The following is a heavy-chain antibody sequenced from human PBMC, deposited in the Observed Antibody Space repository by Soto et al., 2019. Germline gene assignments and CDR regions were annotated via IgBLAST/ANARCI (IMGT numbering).Heavy chain of an antibody. Sequence: GETLILSCAASGFTFSSNGMHWVRQAPGKGLEWVAVISYDESNQYYADSVKGRFTIPRDNSKSTLYLQMNSLRADDTAVYYCAKGRAMYYDILPDVPYYYYGMDVWGQGTTVTVSS. J-gene: IGHJ6*02. CDR3: AKGRAMYYDILPDVPYYYYGMDV. D-gene: IGHD3-9*01. V-gene: IGHV3-30*18. CDR1: GFTFSSNG. CDR2: ISYDESNQ.